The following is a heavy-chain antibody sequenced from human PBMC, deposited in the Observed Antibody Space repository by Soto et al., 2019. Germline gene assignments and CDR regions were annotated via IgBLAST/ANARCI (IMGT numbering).Heavy chain of an antibody. CDR3: AREGPRLVPAATNWFDP. V-gene: IGHV4-34*01. J-gene: IGHJ5*02. Sequence: SETLSLTCAVYGGSFSGYYWSWIRQPPGKGLEWIGEINHSGSTNYNTSLKSRVTISVDTSKNQFSLKLSSVTAADTAVYYCAREGPRLVPAATNWFDPWGQGTLVTVSS. D-gene: IGHD2-2*01. CDR1: GGSFSGYY. CDR2: INHSGST.